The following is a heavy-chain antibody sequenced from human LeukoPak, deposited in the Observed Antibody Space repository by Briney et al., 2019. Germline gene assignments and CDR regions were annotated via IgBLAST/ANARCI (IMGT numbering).Heavy chain of an antibody. CDR1: GFTFSSFA. Sequence: GGSLRLSCAASGFTFSSFAMSWVRQAPGKGLEWVSAISGSDSTYYADSVKGRFTISRDNSKNTLYLQMNSLRAEDTAIYYCAKGVRFLDWWILDYWGQGYLVTVSS. D-gene: IGHD3-9*01. CDR2: ISGSDST. J-gene: IGHJ4*02. V-gene: IGHV3-23*01. CDR3: AKGVRFLDWWILDY.